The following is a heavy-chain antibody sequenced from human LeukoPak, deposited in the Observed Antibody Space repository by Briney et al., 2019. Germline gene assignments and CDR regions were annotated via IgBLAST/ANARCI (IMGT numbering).Heavy chain of an antibody. J-gene: IGHJ4*02. CDR3: ARTYGDYGDFDY. Sequence: ASVKVSCKASGYTFTGYYMHWVRQAPAQGLEWMGRINHNSGGTNYAQKFQGRVTMTRDTSISTAYMELSRLRSDDTAVYYCARTYGDYGDFDYWGQGTLVTVSS. CDR1: GYTFTGYY. CDR2: INHNSGGT. D-gene: IGHD4-17*01. V-gene: IGHV1-2*06.